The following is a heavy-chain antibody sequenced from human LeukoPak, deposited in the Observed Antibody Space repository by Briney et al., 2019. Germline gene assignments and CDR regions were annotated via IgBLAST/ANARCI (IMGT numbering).Heavy chain of an antibody. V-gene: IGHV1-24*01. J-gene: IGHJ4*02. CDR3: ATGEYFDWLVFDY. CDR1: GYTLTELS. D-gene: IGHD3-9*01. Sequence: GASANVSCKVSGYTLTELSMHWVRQAPGKGLGRMGGFDPEDGETIYAQKFQGRVTMTEVTSTATAYMGLSSVRSEDTAVYFCATGEYFDWLVFDYWGQGTLVTVSS. CDR2: FDPEDGET.